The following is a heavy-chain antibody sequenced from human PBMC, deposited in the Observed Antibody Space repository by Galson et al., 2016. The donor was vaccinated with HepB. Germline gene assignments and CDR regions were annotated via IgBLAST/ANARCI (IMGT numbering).Heavy chain of an antibody. CDR3: ARYLSRYSSSWFLVPGRNYFDY. Sequence: ILSLTCAVYGGSFSGYYWSWIRQPPGMGLEWIGEINHSGITNYNPSLKSRVTISVDTSKNQFSLKLSSVTAADTALYYCARYLSRYSSSWFLVPGRNYFDYWGQGTLVTVSS. CDR1: GGSFSGYY. V-gene: IGHV4-34*01. D-gene: IGHD6-13*01. J-gene: IGHJ4*02. CDR2: INHSGIT.